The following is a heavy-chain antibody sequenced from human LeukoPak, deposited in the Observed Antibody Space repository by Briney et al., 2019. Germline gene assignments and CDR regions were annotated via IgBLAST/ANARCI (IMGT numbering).Heavy chain of an antibody. CDR3: AKDLERHYYDSSGYYWDY. CDR1: GFTFSSYA. CDR2: FSGSGDST. J-gene: IGHJ4*02. V-gene: IGHV3-23*01. Sequence: PGGSLRLSCAASGFTFSSYAMSWVRQAPGKGLEWVSAFSGSGDSTYYADSVKGRFTISRDNSKNTLYLQMNILRAEDTAVYYCAKDLERHYYDSSGYYWDYWGQGTLVTVSS. D-gene: IGHD3-22*01.